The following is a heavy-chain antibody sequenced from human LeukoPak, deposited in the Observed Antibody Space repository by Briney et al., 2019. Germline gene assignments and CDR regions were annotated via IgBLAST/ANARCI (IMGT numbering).Heavy chain of an antibody. J-gene: IGHJ6*02. CDR1: GFTFSSYA. CDR2: ISYDGSNK. Sequence: GGSLRLSCAASGFTFSSYAMYWVRQAPGKGLEWVAVISYDGSNKYYADSVKGRFTISRDNSKNTLYLQMNSLRAEDTAVYYCARDYKQLVRYYYYGMDVWGQGTTVTVSS. V-gene: IGHV3-30*04. D-gene: IGHD6-13*01. CDR3: ARDYKQLVRYYYYGMDV.